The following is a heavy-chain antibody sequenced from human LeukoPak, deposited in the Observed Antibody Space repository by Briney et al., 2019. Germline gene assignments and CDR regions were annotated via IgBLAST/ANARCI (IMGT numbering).Heavy chain of an antibody. J-gene: IGHJ4*02. CDR3: AKAPYSSGWYYFDY. Sequence: GGSLRLSCAASGFTFSNYWMSWVRQAPGTGLEWVANIKQDGSEKSYVDSVKGRFTISRDNAKNSLYLQMNSLRAEDTAVYYCAKAPYSSGWYYFDYWGQGTLVTVSS. V-gene: IGHV3-7*03. CDR1: GFTFSNYW. D-gene: IGHD6-19*01. CDR2: IKQDGSEK.